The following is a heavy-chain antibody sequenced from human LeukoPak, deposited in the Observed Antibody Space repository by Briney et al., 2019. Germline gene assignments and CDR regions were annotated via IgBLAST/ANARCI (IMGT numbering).Heavy chain of an antibody. CDR1: GFTFSSSG. V-gene: IGHV3-30*18. Sequence: GGSLRLSCAASGFTFSSSGMHWVRQAPGKGLEWVAVISYDGSNKYYADSVKGRFTFSRNNSKNTLYLQMNSLRAEDTAVYYCAKEYCSNSVCHSLDYWGQGTLVTVSS. J-gene: IGHJ4*02. CDR2: ISYDGSNK. D-gene: IGHD2-8*01. CDR3: AKEYCSNSVCHSLDY.